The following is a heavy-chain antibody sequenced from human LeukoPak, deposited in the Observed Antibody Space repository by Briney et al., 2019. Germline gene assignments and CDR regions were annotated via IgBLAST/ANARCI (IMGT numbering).Heavy chain of an antibody. D-gene: IGHD2-2*01. J-gene: IGHJ4*02. CDR2: INPNSGDT. V-gene: IGHV1-2*02. CDR3: AREGHCTSASCALDY. Sequence: GASVKVSCKASGYTFTDYYMHWVRQATGQGLEWMGWINPNSGDTNYAQKFQGRVTMTRDTSITTAYMELSRLRSDDTAVYYCAREGHCTSASCALDYWGQGTLVTVAS. CDR1: GYTFTDYY.